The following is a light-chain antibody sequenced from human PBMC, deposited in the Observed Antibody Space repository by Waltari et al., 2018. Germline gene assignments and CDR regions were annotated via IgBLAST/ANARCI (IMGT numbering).Light chain of an antibody. Sequence: QLVLTQSPSASPSLGAPVQLPCTPSSGPSTYALAWHQQQPEKGPRFLMNLTSDGSHNRGDGIPDRFSGSSSGAERYLTISGLQSEDEADYYCQTWGTGSPVVFGGGTKLTVL. J-gene: IGLJ2*01. V-gene: IGLV4-69*01. CDR3: QTWGTGSPVV. CDR2: LTSDGSH. CDR1: SGPSTYA.